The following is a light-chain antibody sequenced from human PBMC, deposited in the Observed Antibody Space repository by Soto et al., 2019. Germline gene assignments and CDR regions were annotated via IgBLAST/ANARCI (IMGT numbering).Light chain of an antibody. Sequence: QAASVSGSPGQSITISCTGTSSDVGAYNYVSWYQQHPGKAPKLMIYEVSNRPSGVSNRFSGSKSGNTASLTISGLQAEDEADYYCSSYTSSSTRVFGGGTKVTVL. CDR1: SSDVGAYNY. J-gene: IGLJ2*01. CDR3: SSYTSSSTRV. V-gene: IGLV2-14*01. CDR2: EVS.